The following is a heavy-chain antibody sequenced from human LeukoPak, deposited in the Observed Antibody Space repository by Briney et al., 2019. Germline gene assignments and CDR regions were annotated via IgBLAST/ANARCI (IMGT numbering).Heavy chain of an antibody. CDR1: GFTFSSYT. V-gene: IGHV3-23*01. Sequence: GGSLRLSCAASGFTFSSYTMTWVRQAPGKGLEWVPGISGSGGSTYYADSVKGRFTISRDNSKNTLYLQMNSLRAEDTAIFYCAKRSRDSSGWLLDYWGQGTLVTVSS. J-gene: IGHJ4*02. CDR3: AKRSRDSSGWLLDY. D-gene: IGHD6-19*01. CDR2: ISGSGGST.